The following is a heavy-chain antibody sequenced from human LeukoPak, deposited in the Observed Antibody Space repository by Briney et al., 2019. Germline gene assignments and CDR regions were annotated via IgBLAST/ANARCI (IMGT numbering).Heavy chain of an antibody. CDR2: ISGGGGTT. J-gene: IGHJ4*02. Sequence: GGSLRLSCAASGFTFSSYAMSWVRQAPGKRLEWVSAISGGGGTTYYADSVKGRFTISRDNSKNTQFLQMNSLRAEDTAVYYCAKDSGPYTSGYYGHWGQGTLVTVSS. V-gene: IGHV3-23*01. D-gene: IGHD3-22*01. CDR1: GFTFSSYA. CDR3: AKDSGPYTSGYYGH.